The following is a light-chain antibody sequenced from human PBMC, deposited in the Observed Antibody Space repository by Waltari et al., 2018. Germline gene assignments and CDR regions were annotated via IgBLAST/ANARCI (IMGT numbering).Light chain of an antibody. CDR2: DNK. Sequence: QSVLTQPPSVSAAPGRRVTISCSGTSSNIGTPLLPRYQQLPGTAPKLLIPDNKRRPSGIPYRISGAKSGTSATLVIAGLQPGDEADYYCGTWDSSASGVVFGGGTKLTVL. J-gene: IGLJ2*01. V-gene: IGLV1-51*01. CDR3: GTWDSSASGVV. CDR1: SSNIGTPL.